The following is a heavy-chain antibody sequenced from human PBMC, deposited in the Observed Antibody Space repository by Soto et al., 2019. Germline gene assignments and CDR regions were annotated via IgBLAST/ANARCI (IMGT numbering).Heavy chain of an antibody. CDR1: GFTFSNYA. D-gene: IGHD2-2*01. J-gene: IGHJ6*03. V-gene: IGHV3-33*06. CDR2: IWHDGTKT. CDR3: AKAGYCSSATCATRYYYMDV. Sequence: GGSLRLSCAASGFTFSNYAIHWVRQAPGKGLEWVAVIWHDGTKTFYADSVKGRFTISRDNSKNTLYLQMNSLRAEDTAVYYCAKAGYCSSATCATRYYYMDVWGKGTTVTVSS.